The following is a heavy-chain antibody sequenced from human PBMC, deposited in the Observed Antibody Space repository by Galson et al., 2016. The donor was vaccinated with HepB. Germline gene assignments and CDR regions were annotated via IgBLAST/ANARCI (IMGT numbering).Heavy chain of an antibody. J-gene: IGHJ4*02. CDR3: AREHDS. CDR2: ISIRSTYI. Sequence: SLRLSCAASGFALSNYSMHWVRQAPGKGLEWVSSISIRSTYIYYADSVKGRFTISRDNVKTSVYLQMTSLRDEDTAVYYCAREHDSWGQGTLVVVSS. CDR1: GFALSNYS. V-gene: IGHV3-21*06.